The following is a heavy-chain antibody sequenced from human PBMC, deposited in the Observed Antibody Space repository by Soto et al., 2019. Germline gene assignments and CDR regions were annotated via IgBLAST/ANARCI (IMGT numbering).Heavy chain of an antibody. CDR3: ARSQGGSSSLDIYYYYYYGMDV. V-gene: IGHV1-69*01. CDR1: GGTFSSYA. D-gene: IGHD2-15*01. CDR2: IIPIFGTA. J-gene: IGHJ6*02. Sequence: QVQLVQSGAEVKKPGSSVKVSCKAPGGTFSSYAISWVRQAPGQGLEWMGGIIPIFGTANYAQTFQGRVTNTADESTSTGYMELSSLRSEDTAVYYCARSQGGSSSLDIYYYYYYGMDVWGQGTTVTVSS.